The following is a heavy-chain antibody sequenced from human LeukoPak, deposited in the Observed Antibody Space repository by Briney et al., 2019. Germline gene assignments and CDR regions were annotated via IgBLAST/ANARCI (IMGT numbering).Heavy chain of an antibody. J-gene: IGHJ4*02. CDR3: ARDDYYDNSGSLDY. CDR1: GDSVSSNSAA. D-gene: IGHD3-22*01. V-gene: IGHV6-1*01. Sequence: SQTLSLTCAISGDSVSSNSAAWNWIRQSPSRGLEWLGRTYYRSKWYNDYALSVKGRISINPDTSKNQFSLQLNSVTPEDTVVYFCARDDYYDNSGSLDYWGQGTLVTVSS. CDR2: TYYRSKWYN.